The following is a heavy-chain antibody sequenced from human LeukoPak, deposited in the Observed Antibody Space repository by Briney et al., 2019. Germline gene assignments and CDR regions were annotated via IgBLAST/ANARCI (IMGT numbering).Heavy chain of an antibody. J-gene: IGHJ4*02. CDR2: IYYSGTT. CDR3: ARDYGDYVSPPFDY. CDR1: GGSISSSTYY. D-gene: IGHD4-17*01. Sequence: SETLSLTCTVSGGSISSSTYYWAWVRQPPGKGLEWIASIYYSGTTYYNPSLKSRVTISVDTSRNQFSLKLSSVTAADTAVYYCARDYGDYVSPPFDYWGQGTLVTVSS. V-gene: IGHV4-39*07.